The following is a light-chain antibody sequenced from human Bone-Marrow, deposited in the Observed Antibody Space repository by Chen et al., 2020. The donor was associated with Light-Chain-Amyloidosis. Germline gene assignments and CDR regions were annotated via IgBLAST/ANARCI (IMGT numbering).Light chain of an antibody. Sequence: FMLPQPHSVSESPAKTVLISCTRSSGSLVNNYVTGYQQRPGSSATTVIYEDDQRPSGVPDRFSGSIDRSSNSASLTISGLKTEEEADYYCQSYQGSSQGVFGGGTELTVL. J-gene: IGLJ3*02. V-gene: IGLV6-57*01. CDR2: EDD. CDR1: SGSLVNNY. CDR3: QSYQGSSQGV.